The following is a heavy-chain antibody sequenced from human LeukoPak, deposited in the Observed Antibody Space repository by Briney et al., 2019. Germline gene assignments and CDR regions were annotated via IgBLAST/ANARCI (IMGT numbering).Heavy chain of an antibody. V-gene: IGHV4-30-2*01. CDR1: GGSISSGGYS. J-gene: IGHJ4*02. D-gene: IGHD6-19*01. CDR2: IYHSGST. Sequence: SETLSLTCAVSGGSISSGGYSWSWIRQPPGKGLEWIGYIYHSGSTYYNPSLKSRVTISVDTSKNQFSLKLSSVTAADTAVYYCARHVRGQSVAVAGTFDYWGQGTLVTVSS. CDR3: ARHVRGQSVAVAGTFDY.